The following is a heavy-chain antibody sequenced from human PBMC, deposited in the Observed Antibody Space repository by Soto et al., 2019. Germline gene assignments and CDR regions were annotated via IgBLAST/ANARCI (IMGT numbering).Heavy chain of an antibody. Sequence: VASVKVSCTASGYTFTGYYIHWVRQAPGQGLEWMGWINPNSGGTNYAQKFQGWVTMTRDTSISTAYMELSRLRSGDTAVYCCATAQYYYGSGSYYNGYYGMDVWGQGTTVTVS. CDR1: GYTFTGYY. CDR3: ATAQYYYGSGSYYNGYYGMDV. V-gene: IGHV1-2*04. D-gene: IGHD3-10*01. CDR2: INPNSGGT. J-gene: IGHJ6*02.